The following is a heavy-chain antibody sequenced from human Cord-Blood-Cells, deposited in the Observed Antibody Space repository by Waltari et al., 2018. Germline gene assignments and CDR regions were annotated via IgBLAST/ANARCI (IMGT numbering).Heavy chain of an antibody. Sequence: EVQLVESGGGLVQPGGSLRLCCAASGFTFSSYWMSWVPQAQGKGLEWVANIKQDGSEKYYVDSVKGRFTISRDNAKNSLYLQMNSLRAEDTAVYYCARYSSSWYYFDYWGQGTLVTVSS. J-gene: IGHJ4*02. D-gene: IGHD6-13*01. CDR3: ARYSSSWYYFDY. V-gene: IGHV3-7*01. CDR2: IKQDGSEK. CDR1: GFTFSSYW.